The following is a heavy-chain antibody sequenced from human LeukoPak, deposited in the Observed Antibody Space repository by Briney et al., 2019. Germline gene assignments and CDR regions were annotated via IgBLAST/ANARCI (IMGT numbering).Heavy chain of an antibody. V-gene: IGHV3-53*01. CDR1: GLTVTTNY. J-gene: IGHJ4*02. CDR2: FYVDGRT. D-gene: IGHD1-1*01. Sequence: HPGGSLRLSCAASGLTVTTNYMNWVRQAPGKGLEWVSVFYVDGRTYYADSVRGRFTISRDNSKNTIHLQMKSLRGEDTAVYYCARGPGWNYFDYWGQGTLVTVSS. CDR3: ARGPGWNYFDY.